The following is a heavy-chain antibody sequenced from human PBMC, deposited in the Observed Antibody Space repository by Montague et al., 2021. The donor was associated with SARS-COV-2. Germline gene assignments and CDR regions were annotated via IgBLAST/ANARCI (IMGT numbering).Heavy chain of an antibody. V-gene: IGHV2-5*02. Sequence: PALVKPTQTLTLTCTFSGFSLSTSGVGVGWIRQPPEKALEWLALIYWDDDKRYSPSLKSRLTITKDTSKNQVVLTMTNMDPVDTATYYCAHRRGLLLSDAFDIWGQGTMVTVSS. D-gene: IGHD1-26*01. CDR1: GFSLSTSGVG. CDR2: IYWDDDK. CDR3: AHRRGLLLSDAFDI. J-gene: IGHJ3*02.